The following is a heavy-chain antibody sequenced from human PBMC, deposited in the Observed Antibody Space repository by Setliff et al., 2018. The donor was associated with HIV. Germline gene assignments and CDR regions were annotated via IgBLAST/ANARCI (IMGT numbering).Heavy chain of an antibody. V-gene: IGHV7-4-1*02. D-gene: IGHD6-25*01. CDR2: INTITGNP. CDR3: ARTGAGAILGNAFDM. J-gene: IGHJ3*02. CDR1: GYIFTSYT. Sequence: ASVKVSCKASGYIFTSYTMNWVRQAPGQGLEWMGWINTITGNPAYAQGFTGRFVMSLDTSVSTTYLQISVLQAEDAALYYCARTGAGAILGNAFDMWGQGTMVTVSS.